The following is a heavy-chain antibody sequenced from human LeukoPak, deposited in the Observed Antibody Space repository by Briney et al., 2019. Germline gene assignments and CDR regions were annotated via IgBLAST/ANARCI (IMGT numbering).Heavy chain of an antibody. V-gene: IGHV1-69*13. J-gene: IGHJ4*02. CDR1: GGTFSSYA. D-gene: IGHD1-26*01. CDR2: IIPIFGTA. Sequence: SVKVSCKASGGTFSSYAISWVRQAPGQGLEWMGGIIPIFGTANYAQKFQGRVTITADESTSTAYMELSSLRSEDTAVYYCARNGAIVGATGGAFDYWGQGTLVTVSS. CDR3: ARNGAIVGATGGAFDY.